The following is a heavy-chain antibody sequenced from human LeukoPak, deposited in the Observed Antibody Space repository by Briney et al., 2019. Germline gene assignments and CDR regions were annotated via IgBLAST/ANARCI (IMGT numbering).Heavy chain of an antibody. J-gene: IGHJ3*01. V-gene: IGHV3-7*03. CDR3: ARGKAFEN. Sequence: GGSLRLSCVVSGITFSGSWMSWVRQAPGKGLEWVANIKQDGSEVHYVGSVKGRFIISRDNAQRSLYLQMNGLRVEDTAVYYCARGKAFENWGQGTLVTVSS. CDR1: GITFSGSW. CDR2: IKQDGSEV. D-gene: IGHD3-3*02.